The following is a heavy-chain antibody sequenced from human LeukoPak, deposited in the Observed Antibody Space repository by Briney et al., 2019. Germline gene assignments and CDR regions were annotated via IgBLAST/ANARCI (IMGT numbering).Heavy chain of an antibody. D-gene: IGHD6-6*01. CDR1: GGSFSGYY. CDR3: ARVRAAARPYYFDY. Sequence: PSETLSLTCAVYGGSFSGYYWSWIRQPPGKGLEWIGEINHSGSTNYNPSLKSRVTISVDTSKNQFSLKLSSVTAADTAVYYCARVRAAARPYYFDYWGQGTLVTVSS. J-gene: IGHJ4*02. V-gene: IGHV4-34*01. CDR2: INHSGST.